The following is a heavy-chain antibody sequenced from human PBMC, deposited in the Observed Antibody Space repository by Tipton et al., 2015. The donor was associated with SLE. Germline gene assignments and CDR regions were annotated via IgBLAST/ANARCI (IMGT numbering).Heavy chain of an antibody. Sequence: TLSLTCSVSGASISSSTYYWIWIRQPAGKGLEWIGHVSASGTTKYNPSLKSRVTISIDTSKNHFSLSLSSVTAADTAVYYCARGVVVAALETWGQGTLVTVSS. CDR1: GASISSSTYY. CDR3: ARGVVVAALET. V-gene: IGHV4-61*09. J-gene: IGHJ4*02. CDR2: VSASGTT. D-gene: IGHD2-15*01.